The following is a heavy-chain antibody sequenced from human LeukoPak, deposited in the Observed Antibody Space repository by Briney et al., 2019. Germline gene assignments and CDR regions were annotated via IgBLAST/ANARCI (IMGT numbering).Heavy chain of an antibody. Sequence: PGGSLRLSCAASTFTVIDHYMTWVRQAPGKGLEWVAVISYDGSNKYYADSVKGRFTISRDNSKNTLYLQMNSLRAEDTAVYYCASENGDPYYFDYWGQGTLVTVSS. V-gene: IGHV3-30-3*01. CDR3: ASENGDPYYFDY. CDR1: TFTVIDHY. D-gene: IGHD4-17*01. J-gene: IGHJ4*02. CDR2: ISYDGSNK.